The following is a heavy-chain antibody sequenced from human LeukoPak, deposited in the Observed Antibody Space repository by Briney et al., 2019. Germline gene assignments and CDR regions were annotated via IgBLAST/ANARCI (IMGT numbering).Heavy chain of an antibody. CDR3: ARVARGIVGATTDY. J-gene: IGHJ4*02. CDR2: INPNSGGT. V-gene: IGHV1-2*02. D-gene: IGHD1-26*01. CDR1: GYTFTGYY. Sequence: ASVKVSCKASGYTFTGYYMHWVRQAPGQGLEWMGWINPNSGGTNYAQKFQGRVTMTRDTSISTAYMELSRLRSDDTAVYYCARVARGIVGATTDYWGQGTLVTVSS.